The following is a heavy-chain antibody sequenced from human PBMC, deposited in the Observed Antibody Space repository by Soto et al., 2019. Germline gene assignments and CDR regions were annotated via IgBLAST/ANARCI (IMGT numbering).Heavy chain of an antibody. CDR1: GGSLSGHY. CDR2: VNHSGST. D-gene: IGHD2-15*01. Sequence: SETLSLTCAVYGGSLSGHYWSWLRQPPGKGLEWIGEVNHSGSTNYNASLKSRVTISEDTSKNQFSLKLTSVAAADTAIYYCARVRNSCFSNWGQGTLVTVSS. V-gene: IGHV4-34*01. J-gene: IGHJ4*02. CDR3: ARVRNSCFSN.